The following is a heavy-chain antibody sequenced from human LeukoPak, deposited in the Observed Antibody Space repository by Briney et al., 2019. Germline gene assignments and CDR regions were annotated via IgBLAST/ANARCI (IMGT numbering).Heavy chain of an antibody. CDR2: IYTSGST. J-gene: IGHJ6*03. Sequence: SETLSLTCTVSGDSISSYFWCWIRQPAGKGLEWIGRIYTSGSTNYNPSLKSRVTISVDTSKNQFSLKLSSVTAADTAVYYCARGYYGSGSYFVPTTFYYYYMDVWGKGTTVTVSS. CDR1: GDSISSYF. V-gene: IGHV4-4*07. CDR3: ARGYYGSGSYFVPTTFYYYYMDV. D-gene: IGHD3-10*01.